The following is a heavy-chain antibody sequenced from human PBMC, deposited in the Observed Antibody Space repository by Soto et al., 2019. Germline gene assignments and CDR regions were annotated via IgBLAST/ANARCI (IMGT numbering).Heavy chain of an antibody. CDR3: GRLPAARYYYYGMDV. J-gene: IGHJ6*01. Sequence: EVQLAESGGGLVKPGGSLRLSGAASGFTFSSYIMNWVRQAPGKGLEWVSSISSSRSYIYNAVSGKGRFTISRDNAQNSLYVQMTSLRAEDTAVYYSGRLPAARYYYYGMDVWGQGTTVTVSS. CDR1: GFTFSSYI. D-gene: IGHD2-2*01. CDR2: ISSSRSYI. V-gene: IGHV3-21*01.